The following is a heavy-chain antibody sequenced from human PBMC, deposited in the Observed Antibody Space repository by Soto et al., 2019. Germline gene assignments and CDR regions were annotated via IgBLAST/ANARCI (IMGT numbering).Heavy chain of an antibody. J-gene: IGHJ6*03. D-gene: IGHD2-2*01. V-gene: IGHV1-46*01. CDR2: INPSSSAT. CDR3: ARAYCSSGYCDRLHYHDMDI. Sequence: SVQPSCTASGYTITSYYMHWVRQAPGQGLEWMGIINPSSSATRYSQKFQGRVTMTRDVSTSTVYMEMSGLRSEDTAVYYCARAYCSSGYCDRLHYHDMDI. CDR1: GYTITSYY.